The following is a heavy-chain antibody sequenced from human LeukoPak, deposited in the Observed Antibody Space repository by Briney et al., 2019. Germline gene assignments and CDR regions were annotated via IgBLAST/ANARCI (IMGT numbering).Heavy chain of an antibody. CDR3: ARDNSGSYRQDAFDI. CDR2: IYHSGST. J-gene: IGHJ3*02. CDR1: GGSISSGGYY. Sequence: SQTLSLTCTVSGGSISSGGYYWSWIRQPPGKGLEWIGYIYHSGSTYYNPSLKSRVTISVDRSKNQFSLKLSSVTAADTAVYYCARDNSGSYRQDAFDIWGQGTMVTVSS. D-gene: IGHD1-26*01. V-gene: IGHV4-30-2*01.